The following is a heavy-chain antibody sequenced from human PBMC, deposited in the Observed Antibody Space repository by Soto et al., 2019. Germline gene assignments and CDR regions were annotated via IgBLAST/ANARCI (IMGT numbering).Heavy chain of an antibody. V-gene: IGHV3-30*18. J-gene: IGHJ4*02. CDR2: ISYDGSNK. CDR1: GFTFNSYG. D-gene: IGHD3-10*01. Sequence: LGGSLRLSCAASGFTFNSYGMHWFRQAPGKGLEWVSLISYDGSNKYYADSVKGRFTISRDNFKNTLYLQMNSLRAEVTAVYYCAKRGPDYYGSGTYHGPDYWGQGTLVTVSS. CDR3: AKRGPDYYGSGTYHGPDY.